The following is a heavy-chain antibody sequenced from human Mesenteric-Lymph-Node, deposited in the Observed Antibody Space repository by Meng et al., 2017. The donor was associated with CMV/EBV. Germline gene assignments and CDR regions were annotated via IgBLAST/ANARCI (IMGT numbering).Heavy chain of an antibody. CDR1: GFTFSSYG. J-gene: IGHJ5*01. V-gene: IGHV3-49*04. CDR2: IRSDSYGGTT. D-gene: IGHD2-8*01. Sequence: GESLKISCAASGFTFSSYGMHWVRQAPGKGLEWVGFIRSDSYGGTTQYAASVKGRFSISRDDSKTVAHLQMNSLKTEDTAVYFCVRNGGPGVYDSNWLDSWGQGTLVTVSS. CDR3: VRNGGPGVYDSNWLDS.